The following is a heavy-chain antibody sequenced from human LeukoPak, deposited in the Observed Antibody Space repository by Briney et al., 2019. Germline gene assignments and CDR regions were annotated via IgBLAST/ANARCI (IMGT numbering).Heavy chain of an antibody. V-gene: IGHV4-59*01. CDR1: GVSISSYY. D-gene: IGHD6-13*01. Sequence: NASETLSLTCTVSGVSISSYYWSWIRQPPGKGLEWIGYIYYSGGTNYNPSLKSRVTISVDTSKNQFSLKLSSVTAADTAVYYCAREGSSSWTNWFDPWGQGTLVTVSS. J-gene: IGHJ5*02. CDR3: AREGSSSWTNWFDP. CDR2: IYYSGGT.